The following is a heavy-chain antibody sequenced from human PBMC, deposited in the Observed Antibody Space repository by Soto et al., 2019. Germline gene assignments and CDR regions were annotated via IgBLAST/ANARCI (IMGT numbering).Heavy chain of an antibody. V-gene: IGHV3-74*01. Sequence: GGSLRLSCAASGFTFSSYWMHWVRQAPGKGLVWVSRINSDGSSTSYADSVKGRVTTSRDNAKNMLYLQMNSLRAEDTAVYYCTKEGRGNWNYGLMDYFDYWGQGTLVTVSS. CDR1: GFTFSSYW. D-gene: IGHD1-7*01. J-gene: IGHJ4*02. CDR3: TKEGRGNWNYGLMDYFDY. CDR2: INSDGSST.